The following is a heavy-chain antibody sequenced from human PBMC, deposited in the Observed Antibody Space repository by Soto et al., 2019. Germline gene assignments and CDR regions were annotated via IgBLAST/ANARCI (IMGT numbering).Heavy chain of an antibody. V-gene: IGHV5-51*01. Sequence: GESLKISCKGSGYSFTSYWIGWVRQMPGKGLEWMGIIYPGDSDTRYSPSFQGQVTISADKSISTAYLQWSSLKASDTAMYYCARRTAKRLSDITIFGVVIISGPFDYWGQGTLVTVSS. CDR3: ARRTAKRLSDITIFGVVIISGPFDY. CDR2: IYPGDSDT. J-gene: IGHJ4*02. D-gene: IGHD3-3*01. CDR1: GYSFTSYW.